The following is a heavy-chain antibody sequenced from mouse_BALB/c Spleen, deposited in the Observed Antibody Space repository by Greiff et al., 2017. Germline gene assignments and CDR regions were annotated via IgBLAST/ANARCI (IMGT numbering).Heavy chain of an antibody. CDR1: GFTFSSYT. Sequence: EVQLQESGGGLVKPGGSLKLSCAASGFTFSSYTMSWVRQTPEKRLEWVATISSGGSYTYYPDSVKGRFTISRDNAKNTLYLQMSSLKSEDTAMYYCTRVDYYGSSFDYWGQGTTLTVSS. CDR3: TRVDYYGSSFDY. J-gene: IGHJ2*01. D-gene: IGHD1-1*01. V-gene: IGHV5-6-4*01. CDR2: ISSGGSYT.